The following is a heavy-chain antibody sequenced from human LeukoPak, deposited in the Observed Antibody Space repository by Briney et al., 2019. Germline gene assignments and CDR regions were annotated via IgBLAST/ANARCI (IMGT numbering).Heavy chain of an antibody. V-gene: IGHV4-59*08. J-gene: IGHJ6*02. CDR2: IYYSGST. D-gene: IGHD2/OR15-2a*01. CDR3: ARLVTVRYYYYYGMDV. Sequence: PSETLSLTCTVSGGSISDHQWSWVRQPPGKGLEWIGYIYYSGSTNYNPSLKSRVTISVDTSKKQFSLKLSSVTAADTAVYYCARLVTVRYYYYYGMDVWGQGTTVTVSS. CDR1: GGSISDHQ.